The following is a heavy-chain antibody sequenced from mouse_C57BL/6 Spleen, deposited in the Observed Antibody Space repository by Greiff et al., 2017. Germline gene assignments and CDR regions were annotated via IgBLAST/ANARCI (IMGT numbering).Heavy chain of an antibody. V-gene: IGHV1-55*01. CDR1: GYTFTSYW. CDR2: IYPGSGST. CDR3: ARPIGSSYGAFAY. J-gene: IGHJ3*01. D-gene: IGHD1-1*01. Sequence: QVQLQQPGAELVKPGASVKMSCKASGYTFTSYWITWVKQRPGQGLEWIGDIYPGSGSTNYNEKFKSKATLTVDTSSSTAYMQLSSLTSEDSAVYYCARPIGSSYGAFAYWGQGTLVTVSA.